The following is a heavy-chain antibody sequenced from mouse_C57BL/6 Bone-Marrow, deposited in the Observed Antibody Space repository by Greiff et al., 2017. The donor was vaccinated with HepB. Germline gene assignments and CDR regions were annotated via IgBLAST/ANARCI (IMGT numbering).Heavy chain of an antibody. Sequence: QVQLQQSGAELARPGASVKLSCKASGYTFTSYGISWVKQRTGQGLEWIGEIYPRSGNTYYNEKFKGKATLTADKSSSTAYMELRSLTSEDSAVYFGASCPNYYGSHYAMDYWGQGTSVTVSS. CDR3: ASCPNYYGSHYAMDY. V-gene: IGHV1-81*01. J-gene: IGHJ4*01. CDR1: GYTFTSYG. CDR2: IYPRSGNT. D-gene: IGHD1-1*01.